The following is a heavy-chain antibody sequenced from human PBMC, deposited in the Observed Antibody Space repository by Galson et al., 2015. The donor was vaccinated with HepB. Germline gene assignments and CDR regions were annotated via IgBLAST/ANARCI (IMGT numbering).Heavy chain of an antibody. CDR3: ARITDSSGFMAFDI. CDR1: GFSLSTSGMC. CDR2: IDWDDDK. D-gene: IGHD3-22*01. J-gene: IGHJ3*02. Sequence: PALVKPTQTLTLTCTFSGFSLSTSGMCVSWIRQPPGKALEWLALIDWDDDKYYSTSLKTRLTISKDTSKNQVVLTMTNMDPVDTATYYCARITDSSGFMAFDIWGQGTMVTVSS. V-gene: IGHV2-70*01.